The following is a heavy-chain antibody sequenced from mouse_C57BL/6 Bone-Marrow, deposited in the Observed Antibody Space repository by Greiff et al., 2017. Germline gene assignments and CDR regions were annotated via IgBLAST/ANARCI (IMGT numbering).Heavy chain of an antibody. J-gene: IGHJ4*01. D-gene: IGHD2-4*01. V-gene: IGHV1-64*01. CDR3: ERGVIVSTRYNAMDY. CDR2: IHPNSGST. Sequence: VQLQQPGAELVKPGASVKLSCKASGYTFTSYWMHWVKQRPGQGLEWIGIIHPNSGSTNYNEKFKSEATLTVDKSSSTAYMEISSLTSEDSAVYYDERGVIVSTRYNAMDYWGQGTTVTVTS. CDR1: GYTFTSYW.